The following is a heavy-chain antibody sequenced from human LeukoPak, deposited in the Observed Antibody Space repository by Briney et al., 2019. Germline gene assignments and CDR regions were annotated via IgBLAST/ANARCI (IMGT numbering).Heavy chain of an antibody. D-gene: IGHD6-19*01. CDR3: ASRTTYSSGWYRFNDWFDP. CDR1: GGSIKTYNYY. J-gene: IGHJ5*02. V-gene: IGHV4-39*02. Sequence: PSETLSLTCSVSGGSIKTYNYYWAWIRQPPGKGLEWIGTIYYNGNTYYNPSLSSRVIIAVDTSRKDFSLKLRSVTAADTAVYYCASRTTYSSGWYRFNDWFDPWGQGTLVTVSS. CDR2: IYYNGNT.